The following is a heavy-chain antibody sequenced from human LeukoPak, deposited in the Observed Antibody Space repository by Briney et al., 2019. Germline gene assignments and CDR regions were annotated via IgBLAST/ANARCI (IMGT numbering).Heavy chain of an antibody. J-gene: IGHJ6*03. CDR1: GFTFSSYG. V-gene: IGHV3-33*06. D-gene: IGHD1-14*01. CDR2: IWYDGSNK. CDR3: AKGTGPYYYYMDV. Sequence: GRSLRLSCAAYGFTFSSYGMHWVRQAPGKGREWVALIWYDGSNKYYADSVKGRFTISRDNSKNTLYLQMNSLRAEDTAVYYCAKGTGPYYYYMDVWGKGTTVTVS.